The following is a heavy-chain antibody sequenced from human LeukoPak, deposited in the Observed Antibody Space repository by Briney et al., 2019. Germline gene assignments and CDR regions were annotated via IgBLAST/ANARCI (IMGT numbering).Heavy chain of an antibody. CDR1: GFTLSSFG. J-gene: IGHJ2*01. CDR2: ISDDGSNT. V-gene: IGHV3-30*18. Sequence: RSLSLSCTASGFTLSSFGMHWVRQAPGKGLEWVAVISDDGSNTYYADSVKGRFTISRDNSKNTLYLQLNSLRTEDTAVYYCAKDADTATIIYWYFDLWGRNTVVPLFS. D-gene: IGHD5-18*01. CDR3: AKDADTATIIYWYFDL.